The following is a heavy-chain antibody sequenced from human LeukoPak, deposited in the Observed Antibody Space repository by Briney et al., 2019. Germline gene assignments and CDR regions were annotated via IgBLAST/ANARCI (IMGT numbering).Heavy chain of an antibody. Sequence: PGGSLRLSCVASGFSFSTYSMSWVRQSPGKGLEWVSAITRSSSSIYYSDSVQGRFTISRDNVKRSVYLQMDSLGAEDTGVYYCTSELYFSDGSGLWGPGTRVIVSS. CDR3: TSELYFSDGSGL. V-gene: IGHV3-21*01. D-gene: IGHD3-22*01. CDR1: GFSFSTYS. J-gene: IGHJ3*01. CDR2: ITRSSSSI.